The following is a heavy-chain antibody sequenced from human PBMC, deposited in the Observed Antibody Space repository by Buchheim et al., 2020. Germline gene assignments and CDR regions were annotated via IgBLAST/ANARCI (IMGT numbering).Heavy chain of an antibody. Sequence: QVQLVETGGGVVQPGRSLRLSCAASGFTFSSHAMHWVRQAPGKGLEWVAVISYDGSNKYYADSVKGRFTISRDNSKNTLYLQMNSLRAEDTAVYYCAKDFRPYYDILTAFDYWGQGTL. CDR3: AKDFRPYYDILTAFDY. CDR2: ISYDGSNK. V-gene: IGHV3-30*18. D-gene: IGHD3-9*01. J-gene: IGHJ4*02. CDR1: GFTFSSHA.